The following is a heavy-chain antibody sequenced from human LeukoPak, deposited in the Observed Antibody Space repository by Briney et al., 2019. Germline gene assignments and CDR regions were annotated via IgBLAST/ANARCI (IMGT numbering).Heavy chain of an antibody. V-gene: IGHV1-8*01. D-gene: IGHD2-2*01. CDR3: ARGSYCSSTSCYGAPRWFDP. CDR2: MNPNSGNT. CDR1: GYTFTSYD. J-gene: IGHJ5*02. Sequence: ASVKVSCKASGYTFTSYDINWVRQATGQGLEWMGWMNPNSGNTGYEQKFQGRVTMTRNTSISTAYMELSSLRSEDTAVYYCARGSYCSSTSCYGAPRWFDPWGQGTLVTVSS.